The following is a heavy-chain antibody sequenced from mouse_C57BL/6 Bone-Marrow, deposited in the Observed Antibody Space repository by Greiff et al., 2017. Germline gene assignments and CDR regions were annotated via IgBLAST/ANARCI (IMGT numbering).Heavy chain of an antibody. J-gene: IGHJ3*01. D-gene: IGHD2-4*01. CDR2: ISDGGSYT. Sequence: RVESGGGLVKPGGSLKLSCAASGFTFSSYAMSWVRQTPEKRLEWVATISDGGSYTYYQDNVKGRFTISRDNAKNNLYLQMSHLKSEDTAMYYCARVYDYDGAWFAYWGQGTLVTVSA. CDR1: GFTFSSYA. CDR3: ARVYDYDGAWFAY. V-gene: IGHV5-4*01.